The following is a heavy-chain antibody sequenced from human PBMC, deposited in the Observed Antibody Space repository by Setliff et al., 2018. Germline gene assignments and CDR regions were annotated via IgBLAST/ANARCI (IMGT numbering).Heavy chain of an antibody. CDR3: ARALLWFGEGMDV. CDR1: GGSISHHY. Sequence: SETLSLTCTVSGGSISHHYWSWIRQPPGKGLEWVGYMYNSGNTNYNTSLRRRVAISVDKSKNQFSLELSSVTAADTAVYYCARALLWFGEGMDVWGKGTTVTVSS. J-gene: IGHJ6*03. V-gene: IGHV4-59*11. CDR2: MYNSGNT. D-gene: IGHD3-10*01.